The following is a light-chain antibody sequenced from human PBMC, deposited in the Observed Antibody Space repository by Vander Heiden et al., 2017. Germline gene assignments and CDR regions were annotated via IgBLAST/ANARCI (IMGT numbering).Light chain of an antibody. CDR1: QSVTNF. V-gene: IGKV3-11*01. CDR3: QQRNKWPPVYS. CDR2: DAD. J-gene: IGKJ2*03. Sequence: EIVLTQSPGTLSLSPGERATLSCRASQSVTNFLAWYQHKPGQAPRLLIYDADNRATGITPRFSGNGSGTDFTLTISSLEPEDFAVYYCQQRNKWPPVYSFGQGTKLEI.